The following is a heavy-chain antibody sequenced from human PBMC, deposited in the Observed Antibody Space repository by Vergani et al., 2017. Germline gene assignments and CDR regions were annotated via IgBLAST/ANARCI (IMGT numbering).Heavy chain of an antibody. J-gene: IGHJ4*02. CDR3: AKEAGSGIDY. V-gene: IGHV3-33*06. CDR2: IWYDGSNK. Sequence: QVQLVESGGGVVQPGRSLRLSCAASGFRFSSYGMNWVRQAPGKGLEWVAVIWYDGSNKYYADSVKGRFTISRDNSQNTVNLQMNSLRAEDTAVYYCAKEAGSGIDYWGQGTLVTVSS. D-gene: IGHD3-10*01. CDR1: GFRFSSYG.